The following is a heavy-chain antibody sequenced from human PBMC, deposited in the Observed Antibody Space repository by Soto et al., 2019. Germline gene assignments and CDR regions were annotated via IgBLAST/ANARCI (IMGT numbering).Heavy chain of an antibody. V-gene: IGHV1-3*01. Sequence: ASVKVSCKASGYTFTSYAMHWVRQAPGQRLEWMGWINAGKGNTKYSQKFQGRVTLTRDTSASTAYMELRSLSSEDTAVYYCARAGDDCSTTSCYMIDYWGQGTLVTVS. J-gene: IGHJ4*02. CDR1: GYTFTSYA. D-gene: IGHD2-2*01. CDR2: INAGKGNT. CDR3: ARAGDDCSTTSCYMIDY.